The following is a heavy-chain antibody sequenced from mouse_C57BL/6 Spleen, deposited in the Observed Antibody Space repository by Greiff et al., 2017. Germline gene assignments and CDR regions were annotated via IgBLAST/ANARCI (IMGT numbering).Heavy chain of an antibody. CDR2: IDPSDSET. J-gene: IGHJ2*01. V-gene: IGHV1-52*01. CDR1: GYTFTSYW. Sequence: QVQLQQPGAELVRPGSSVKLSCKASGYTFTSYWLHWVKQRPIQGLEWIGDIDPSDSETPYNQKFKDKATLTVDKSSSTAYMPLCSLTSVDSALYYCAREGFYSGNYLWGQDTTLSLS. D-gene: IGHD2-1*01. CDR3: AREGFYSGNYL.